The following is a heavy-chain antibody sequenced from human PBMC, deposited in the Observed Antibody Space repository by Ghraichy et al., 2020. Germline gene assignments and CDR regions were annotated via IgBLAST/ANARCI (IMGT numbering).Heavy chain of an antibody. CDR1: GGSFSGYY. V-gene: IGHV4-34*01. CDR2: INQSGNT. J-gene: IGHJ6*02. Sequence: SQTLSLTCVVYGGSFSGYYWSWIRQTPGKGLEWIGEINQSGNTNYNPSLKRRVTISVDTSKNQLSLKLSSVTAADTAVYFCARGRGWQQVEDYYYYGMDVWGQGTTVTVSS. CDR3: ARGRGWQQVEDYYYYGMDV. D-gene: IGHD6-13*01.